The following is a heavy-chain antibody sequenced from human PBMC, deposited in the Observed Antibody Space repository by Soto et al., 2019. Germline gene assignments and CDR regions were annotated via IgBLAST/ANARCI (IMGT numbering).Heavy chain of an antibody. CDR1: GGSISSYY. CDR3: ASGSYYVYYFDY. J-gene: IGHJ4*02. CDR2: IYYSGST. D-gene: IGHD1-26*01. V-gene: IGHV4-59*01. Sequence: PSETLSLTCTVSGGSISSYYWSWIRQPPGKGLEWIGYIYYSGSTNYNPSLKSRVTISVDTSKNQFSLKLSSVTAADTAVYYCASGSYYVYYFDYWGQGTLVTVSS.